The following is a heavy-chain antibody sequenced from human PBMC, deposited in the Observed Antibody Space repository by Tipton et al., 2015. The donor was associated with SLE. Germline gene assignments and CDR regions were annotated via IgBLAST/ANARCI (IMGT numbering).Heavy chain of an antibody. CDR3: AREVGAARPFDL. Sequence: TLSLTCAVSGGSISSSNWWSWVRQPPGKGLEWIGEIYHSGGTNYNPSLKSRVTISVDKSKNQFSLKLSSVTAADTAVYYCAREVGAARPFDLWGRGTLVTVSS. J-gene: IGHJ2*01. D-gene: IGHD6-6*01. V-gene: IGHV4-4*02. CDR1: GGSISSSNW. CDR2: IYHSGGT.